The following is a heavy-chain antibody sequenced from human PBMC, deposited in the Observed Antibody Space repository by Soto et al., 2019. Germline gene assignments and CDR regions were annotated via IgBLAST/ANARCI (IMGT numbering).Heavy chain of an antibody. CDR1: GFTVSTNY. V-gene: IGHV3-53*01. CDR2: IYSGGNT. D-gene: IGHD1-26*01. CDR3: ARASGSRAFGN. J-gene: IGHJ4*02. Sequence: GGSLRLSXAASGFTVSTNYVSWVRQAPGKGLEWVSVIYSGGNTYYADSVKGRFTISRDSSKNTVDLQMNSLRAEDTAVYFCARASGSRAFGNWGQGTLVTVSS.